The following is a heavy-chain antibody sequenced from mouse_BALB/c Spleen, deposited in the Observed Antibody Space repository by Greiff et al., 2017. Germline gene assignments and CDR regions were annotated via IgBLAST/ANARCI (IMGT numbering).Heavy chain of an antibody. CDR2: IYPGNSDT. CDR1: GYSFTSYW. V-gene: IGHV1-5*01. CDR3: TRSSYGSAFYAMDY. Sequence: EVQLQQSGTVLARPGASVKMSCKASGYSFTSYWMHWVKQRPGQGLEWIGAIYPGNSDTSYNQKFKGKAKLTAVTSASTAYMELSSLTNEDSAVYYCTRSSYGSAFYAMDYWGQGTSVTVSS. J-gene: IGHJ4*01. D-gene: IGHD1-1*01.